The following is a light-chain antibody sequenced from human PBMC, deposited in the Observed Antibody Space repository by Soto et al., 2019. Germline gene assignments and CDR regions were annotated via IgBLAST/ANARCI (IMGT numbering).Light chain of an antibody. J-gene: IGKJ1*01. CDR1: QTISDW. CDR3: QQYNNWPWT. V-gene: IGKV1-5*03. CDR2: KAS. Sequence: DIQMTQSTSPLSAPIGDRVTITCRASQTISDWLAWHQQNPGKAPNLLTYKASSLESGVPSRFGASGSGTDAPLTISSLQSEEFAGYYCQQYNNWPWTFGQGTKVE.